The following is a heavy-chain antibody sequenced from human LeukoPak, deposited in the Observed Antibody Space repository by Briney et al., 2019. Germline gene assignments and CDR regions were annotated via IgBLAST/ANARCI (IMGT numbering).Heavy chain of an antibody. Sequence: GGSLRLSCAASGFTFSSYSMTWVRQAPGKGLEWVSSISGTSNYIYYADSVKGRFTISRDNAKNSLYLQMNSPRAEDTAVYYCARVEAYYDSSGYSAWDYWGQGTLVTVSS. CDR2: ISGTSNYI. D-gene: IGHD3-22*01. V-gene: IGHV3-21*01. J-gene: IGHJ4*02. CDR1: GFTFSSYS. CDR3: ARVEAYYDSSGYSAWDY.